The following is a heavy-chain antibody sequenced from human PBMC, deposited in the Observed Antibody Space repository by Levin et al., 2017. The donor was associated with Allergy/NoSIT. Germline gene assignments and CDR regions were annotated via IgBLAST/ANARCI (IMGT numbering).Heavy chain of an antibody. CDR1: GYTFTSYG. V-gene: IGHV1-18*01. Sequence: GESLKISCKASGYTFTSYGISWVRQAPGQGLEWMGWISAYNGNTNYAQKLQGRVTMTTDTSTSTAYMELRSLRSDDTAVYYCARDSSSSGDYYYGMDVWGQGTTVTVSS. D-gene: IGHD6-6*01. J-gene: IGHJ6*02. CDR2: ISAYNGNT. CDR3: ARDSSSSGDYYYGMDV.